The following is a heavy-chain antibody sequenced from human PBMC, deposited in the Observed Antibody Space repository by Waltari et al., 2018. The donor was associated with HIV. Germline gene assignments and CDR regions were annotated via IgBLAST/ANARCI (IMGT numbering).Heavy chain of an antibody. J-gene: IGHJ5*02. D-gene: IGHD3-16*01. CDR1: GFVVSDNHH. Sequence: EVQLVESGGGLVQPGGSLRLSCAASGFVVSDNHHMDWVRQAPGKGVEWVGRARETADSYFTQYAASVKGRFTISRDDSKNSLFLQMSNMRSEDTAVYYCYRFGGDLWGQGTLVTVSS. CDR2: ARETADSYFT. V-gene: IGHV3-72*01. CDR3: YRFGGDL.